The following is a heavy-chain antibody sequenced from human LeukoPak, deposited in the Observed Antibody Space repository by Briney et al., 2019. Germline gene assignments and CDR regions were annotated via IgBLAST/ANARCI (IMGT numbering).Heavy chain of an antibody. CDR3: ARVVDDSSGYYFPWFDP. Sequence: SETLSLTCTVSGGSISSGSYYWSWIRQPAGKGLEWIGRIYIRGNTNYNPSLKSRVTISVDTSKNQFSLRLSSVTAADTAVYYCARVVDDSSGYYFPWFDPWGQGTLVTVSS. J-gene: IGHJ5*02. CDR1: GGSISSGSYY. D-gene: IGHD3-22*01. V-gene: IGHV4-61*02. CDR2: IYIRGNT.